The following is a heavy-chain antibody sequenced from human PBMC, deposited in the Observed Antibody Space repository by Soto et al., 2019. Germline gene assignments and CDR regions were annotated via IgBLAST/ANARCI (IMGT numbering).Heavy chain of an antibody. V-gene: IGHV1-69*12. D-gene: IGHD1-1*01. J-gene: IGHJ6*02. CDR1: GGTFSNSA. CDR2: IMPIFRTP. Sequence: QVQLEQSGAEVKKPGSSVKVSCKTSGGTFSNSAISWVRQAPGQGPAWMGGIMPIFRTPDYAQKFQDRVTIAAEESTTTAYMELRGLRSDDTAVYYCARDKVRLQICGNDHYLLDVWGQGTTVTVSS. CDR3: ARDKVRLQICGNDHYLLDV.